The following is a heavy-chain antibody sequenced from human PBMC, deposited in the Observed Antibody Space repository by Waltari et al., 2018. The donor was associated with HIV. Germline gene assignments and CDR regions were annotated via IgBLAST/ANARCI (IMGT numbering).Heavy chain of an antibody. CDR3: ARGKDCGGGTCDGYHYYGMDV. CDR1: GFTFPTSR. V-gene: IGHV3-74*01. Sequence: EVQLVESGGGLVQPGGSLRLSCAASGFTFPTSRVHWVGQAPGKGLVWVSRINPDGTDTRYADSVKGRFTISRDNAKNTVYLQVNSLRGEDTSVYYCARGKDCGGGTCDGYHYYGMDVWGQGTTVTVSS. D-gene: IGHD2-15*01. J-gene: IGHJ6*02. CDR2: INPDGTDT.